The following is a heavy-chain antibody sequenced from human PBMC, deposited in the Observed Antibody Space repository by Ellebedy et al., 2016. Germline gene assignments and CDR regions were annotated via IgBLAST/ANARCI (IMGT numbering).Heavy chain of an antibody. J-gene: IGHJ2*01. CDR1: GFTLSHYW. CDR3: ARGHDASGYHPFDL. CDR2: MKEDGSEA. D-gene: IGHD3-22*01. Sequence: GESLKISXEVSGFTLSHYWMSWVRQAPGEGLEWVANMKEDGSEAYYVDSVAGRFTVSRDNAKNTLYLQMNSLRPEDTAVYYCARGHDASGYHPFDLWGRGTLVTVSS. V-gene: IGHV3-7*01.